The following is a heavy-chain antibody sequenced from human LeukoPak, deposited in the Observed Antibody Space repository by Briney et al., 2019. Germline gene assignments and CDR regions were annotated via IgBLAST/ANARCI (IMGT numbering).Heavy chain of an antibody. J-gene: IGHJ4*02. Sequence: VASVKVSCKASGYTFTSYAMNWVRQAPGHGLEWMGWINTNTGNPTYAQGFTGRFVFSLDTSVSTAYLQISSLKAEDTAVYFCARDWGGWNQAYWGQGTLITVSS. D-gene: IGHD1-1*01. V-gene: IGHV7-4-1*02. CDR1: GYTFTSYA. CDR3: ARDWGGWNQAY. CDR2: INTNTGNP.